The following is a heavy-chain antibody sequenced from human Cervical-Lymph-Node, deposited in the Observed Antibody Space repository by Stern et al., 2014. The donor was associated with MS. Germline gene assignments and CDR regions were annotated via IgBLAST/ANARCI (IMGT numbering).Heavy chain of an antibody. CDR2: VHYSGTT. Sequence: QMQLVQSGPGLVKPSETLSLTCSVSGGSISSYYWNWIRQPPGKGLEWIANVHYSGTTNYHPSLKSRVTIFQDPSRNKIPLKLSSVTAADTAVYYCAGSGTYYPDYWGQGILVTVSS. J-gene: IGHJ4*02. D-gene: IGHD3-3*01. CDR1: GGSISSYY. V-gene: IGHV4-59*08. CDR3: AGSGTYYPDY.